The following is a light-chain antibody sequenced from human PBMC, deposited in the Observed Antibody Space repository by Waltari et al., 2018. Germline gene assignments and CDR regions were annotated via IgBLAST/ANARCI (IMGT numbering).Light chain of an antibody. J-gene: IGKJ4*01. CDR2: GSS. CDR1: QSVPSSD. V-gene: IGKV3-20*01. Sequence: EIVLTQSPGTLSLSPGERATLPCKASQSVPSSDLAWYQQQPGQAPRLLIYGSSSRATGVADRFSGSGSGTDFILTISSLEPEDSAVYYCQQYGTSPLTFGGGTKVEIK. CDR3: QQYGTSPLT.